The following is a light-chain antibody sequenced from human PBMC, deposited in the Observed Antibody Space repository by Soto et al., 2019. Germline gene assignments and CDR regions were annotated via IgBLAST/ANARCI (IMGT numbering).Light chain of an antibody. Sequence: AIRMTQSPSSLSASTGDRVTITCRARQGSSSYLAWYQQKPGKAPKLLIYASSTLQSGVPSKFNGSGSGTDFTLTISCLQSEDFATYYCQQYYSYPRTFGQGTKVEIK. CDR3: QQYYSYPRT. J-gene: IGKJ1*01. CDR1: QGSSSY. CDR2: ASS. V-gene: IGKV1-8*01.